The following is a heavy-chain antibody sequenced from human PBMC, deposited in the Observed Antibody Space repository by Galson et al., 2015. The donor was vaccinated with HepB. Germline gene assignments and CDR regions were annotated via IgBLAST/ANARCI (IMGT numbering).Heavy chain of an antibody. CDR2: ISSTGPTM. J-gene: IGHJ2*01. CDR1: GFTFSSYT. V-gene: IGHV3-48*02. CDR3: ARVYFGSGSSSAYWYFDL. D-gene: IGHD3-10*01. Sequence: SLRLSCAASGFTFSSYTMNWVRQAPGKGLESVSYISSTGPTMYYADSAKGRFTISRDNAQNSLYLQMNSLRDEDTAVYYRARVYFGSGSSSAYWYFDLWGRGALVTVSS.